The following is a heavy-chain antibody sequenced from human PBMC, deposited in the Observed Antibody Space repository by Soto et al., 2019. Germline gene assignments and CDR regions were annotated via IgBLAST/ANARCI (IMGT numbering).Heavy chain of an antibody. CDR3: VRSWGY. D-gene: IGHD6-13*01. CDR2: VTASGGST. J-gene: IGHJ4*02. Sequence: GGSLRLSCAASGFTFSSYGMNWVRLAPGEGLEWVSTVTASGGSTFYADSVKGRFTISRDNSKNTLDLQMNSLRVDDAAIYYCVRSWGYWGRGIVVTVSS. V-gene: IGHV3-23*01. CDR1: GFTFSSYG.